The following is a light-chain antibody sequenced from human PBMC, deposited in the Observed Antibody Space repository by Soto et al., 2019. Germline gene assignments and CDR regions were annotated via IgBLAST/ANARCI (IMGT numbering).Light chain of an antibody. Sequence: EIVMTQTPLSSPVTLGQPASISCRSSQSLVHRDGNTYLTWFQQRPGQPPRVLIYKISNRFSGVPDRFSGSGAGTDFTLKISRVETEDVGVYYCMQLTQFPWTFGQGTKVEIK. CDR2: KIS. J-gene: IGKJ1*01. CDR1: QSLVHRDGNTY. V-gene: IGKV2-24*01. CDR3: MQLTQFPWT.